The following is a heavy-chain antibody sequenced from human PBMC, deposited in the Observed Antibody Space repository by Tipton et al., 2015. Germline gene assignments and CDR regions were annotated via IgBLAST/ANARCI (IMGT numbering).Heavy chain of an antibody. CDR1: GFTFSRYG. D-gene: IGHD3-9*01. V-gene: IGHV3-33*01. J-gene: IGHJ4*02. Sequence: RSLRLSCAASGFTFSRYGMHWVRQAPGKGLDWVAVIWFDGNNKSYADSVKGRFTISRDNSKNTLYLRMNSLRAEDTALYYCARELVFPGYSYFDYWGQGTLVTVSS. CDR3: ARELVFPGYSYFDY. CDR2: IWFDGNNK.